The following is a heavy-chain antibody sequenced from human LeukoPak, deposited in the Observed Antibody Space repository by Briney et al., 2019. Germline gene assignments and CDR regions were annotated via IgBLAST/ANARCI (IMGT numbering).Heavy chain of an antibody. CDR2: IYHTGTT. V-gene: IGHV4-38-2*01. CDR3: ARLSTLTTSFDY. D-gene: IGHD4-17*01. CDR1: GYSISSGYY. Sequence: PSETLSLTCSVSGYSISSGYYWGWIRQAPGKGLEWIGTIYHTGTTYYNPSLKSRVTILVDMSKNQFSLNLSSVTAADTAVYYCARLSTLTTSFDYWGQGTLVTVSS. J-gene: IGHJ4*02.